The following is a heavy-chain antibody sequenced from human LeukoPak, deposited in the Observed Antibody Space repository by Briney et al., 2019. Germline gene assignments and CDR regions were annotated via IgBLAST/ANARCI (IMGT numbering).Heavy chain of an antibody. J-gene: IGHJ4*02. CDR3: ARGSYSSGWSPPFDY. CDR2: IIPILGIA. Sequence: ASVKVSCKASGGTFSSYAISWVRQAPGQGLEWMGRIIPILGIANYAQKFQGRVTITADKSTSTAYMELSSLRSEDTAVYYCARGSYSSGWSPPFDYWGQGTLVTVSS. V-gene: IGHV1-69*04. CDR1: GGTFSSYA. D-gene: IGHD6-19*01.